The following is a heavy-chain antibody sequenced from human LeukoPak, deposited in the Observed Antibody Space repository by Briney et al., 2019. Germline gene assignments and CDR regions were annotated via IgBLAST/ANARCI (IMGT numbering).Heavy chain of an antibody. V-gene: IGHV4-38-2*01. CDR1: GFSINIGYS. CDR3: ARFDHVWETHGMDAFDV. Sequence: SETLSLTCAVSGFSINIGYSWGWLRQSPGKGLEWIGNICLTGTTYYNPSLRSRVTISRDTSKNQFSLRLSSVTAAGTAVYYCARFDHVWETHGMDAFDVWGQGTMVTVSS. J-gene: IGHJ3*01. D-gene: IGHD3-16*01. CDR2: ICLTGTT.